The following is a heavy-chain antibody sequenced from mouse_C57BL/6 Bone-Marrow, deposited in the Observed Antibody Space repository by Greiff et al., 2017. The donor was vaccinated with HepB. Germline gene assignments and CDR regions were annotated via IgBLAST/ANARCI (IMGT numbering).Heavy chain of an antibody. CDR2: IDPSDSYT. CDR1: GYTFTSYW. D-gene: IGHD2-3*01. J-gene: IGHJ2*01. Sequence: QVQLQQPGAELVRPGTSVKLSCKASGYTFTSYWMHWVKQRPGQGLEWIGVIDPSDSYTNYNQKFKGKATLTVDTSSSTAYMQLSSLTSEDSAVYYCARRGWSSFDYWGQGTTLTVSS. CDR3: ARRGWSSFDY. V-gene: IGHV1-59*01.